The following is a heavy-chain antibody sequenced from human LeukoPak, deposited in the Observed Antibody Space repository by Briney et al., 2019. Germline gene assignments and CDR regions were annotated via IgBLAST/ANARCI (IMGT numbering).Heavy chain of an antibody. J-gene: IGHJ4*02. CDR2: IYYSGST. D-gene: IGHD4-17*01. Sequence: PSETLSLTCAVSGYSISSSNWWGWIRQPPGKGLEWIGYIYYSGSTYYNPSLKSRVTISVDTSKNQFSLKLSSVTAADTAVYYCAREHGGYGDYVPDYWGQGTLVTVSS. V-gene: IGHV4-28*03. CDR3: AREHGGYGDYVPDY. CDR1: GYSISSSNW.